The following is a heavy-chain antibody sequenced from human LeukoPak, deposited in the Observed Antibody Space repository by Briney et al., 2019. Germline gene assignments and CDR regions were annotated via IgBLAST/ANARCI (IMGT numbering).Heavy chain of an antibody. CDR2: INAGNGST. D-gene: IGHD1-26*01. V-gene: IGHV1-3*01. J-gene: IGHJ4*02. CDR3: ARVVGAKSEPFDY. CDR1: GYTFTSYA. Sequence: ASVKVSCKASGYTFTSYAMHWVRQAPGQRLEWMGWINAGNGSTKYSRKFQGRVTITRDTSASTAYMELSSLRSEDTAVYYCARVVGAKSEPFDYWGQGTLVTVSS.